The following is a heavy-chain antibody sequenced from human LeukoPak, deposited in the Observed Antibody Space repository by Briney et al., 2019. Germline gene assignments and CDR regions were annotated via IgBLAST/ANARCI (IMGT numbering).Heavy chain of an antibody. V-gene: IGHV3-23*01. Sequence: PGGSLRLSCAASGFSFSDYAMSWVRQAPGKGLEWVSAISGSGGTGIYYADSVQGRFTISRGNSKNTLYLQMNSLRVEDTAIYYCARKGQGSNWAAEYFQNWGQGTLVTVSS. CDR2: ISGSGGTGI. CDR3: ARKGQGSNWAAEYFQN. CDR1: GFSFSDYA. J-gene: IGHJ1*01. D-gene: IGHD6-13*01.